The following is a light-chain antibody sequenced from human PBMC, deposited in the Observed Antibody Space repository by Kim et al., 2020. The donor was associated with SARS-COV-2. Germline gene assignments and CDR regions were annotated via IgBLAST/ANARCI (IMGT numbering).Light chain of an antibody. Sequence: VSPGERVTPSCRASQSFINSLALYQQNPGQPLRLLIYGASTRATGIPPRFSGSGSGTEFTLTISSLQSEDFAVYYCQQYKNWPWTFGQGTKVDIK. V-gene: IGKV3-15*01. J-gene: IGKJ1*01. CDR2: GAS. CDR3: QQYKNWPWT. CDR1: QSFINS.